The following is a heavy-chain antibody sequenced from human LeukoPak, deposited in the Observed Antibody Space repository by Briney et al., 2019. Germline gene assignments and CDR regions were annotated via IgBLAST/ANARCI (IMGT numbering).Heavy chain of an antibody. CDR3: ARLPPGRTRHVDY. V-gene: IGHV4-34*01. Sequence: PSETLSLTCAVYGGSFSGYYWSWIRQPPGKGLEWIGEINHSGSTNYNPSLKSRVTISVDTSKNQFSLKLSSVTAADTAVYYCARLPPGRTRHVDYWGQGTLVTVSS. CDR1: GGSFSGYY. J-gene: IGHJ4*02. CDR2: INHSGST.